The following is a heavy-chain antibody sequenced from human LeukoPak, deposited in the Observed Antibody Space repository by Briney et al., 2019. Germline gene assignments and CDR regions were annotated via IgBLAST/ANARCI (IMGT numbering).Heavy chain of an antibody. CDR2: MNPNSGNT. Sequence: VKVSCKASGYTFTSYDINWVRQATGQGLEWMGWMNPNSGNTGYAQKFQGRVTITRNTSISTAYMELSSLRSEDTAVYYCARDTLGYSYGYGWFDPWGQGTLVTVSS. D-gene: IGHD5-18*01. CDR3: ARDTLGYSYGYGWFDP. J-gene: IGHJ5*02. V-gene: IGHV1-8*03. CDR1: GYTFTSYD.